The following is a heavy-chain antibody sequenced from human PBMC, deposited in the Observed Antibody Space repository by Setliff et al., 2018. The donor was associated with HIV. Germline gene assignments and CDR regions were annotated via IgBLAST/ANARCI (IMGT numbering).Heavy chain of an antibody. J-gene: IGHJ6*03. CDR1: GYTFTSYG. CDR3: ARDDTQAFSGYDFDYYYYMDV. V-gene: IGHV1-18*01. D-gene: IGHD5-12*01. CDR2: ISEYNGDT. Sequence: ASVKVSCKASGYTFTSYGISWVRQAPGQGLEWMGWISEYNGDTKYAQKLQGRVTMTKDTSTSTAYMELRSLRSDDTAVYYCARDDTQAFSGYDFDYYYYMDVWGKGTTVTVSS.